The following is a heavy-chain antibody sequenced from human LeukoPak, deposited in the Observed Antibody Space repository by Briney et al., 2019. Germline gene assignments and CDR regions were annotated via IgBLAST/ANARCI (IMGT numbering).Heavy chain of an antibody. Sequence: GGSLRLSCAASGFTFSSHSMNWVRQAPGKGLEWVAVISYDGSNKYYADSVKGRFTISRDNSKNTLYLQMNSLRAEDTAVYYCAKDLVVGIAAAGTRYGMDVWGQGTTVTVSS. D-gene: IGHD6-13*01. J-gene: IGHJ6*02. CDR1: GFTFSSHS. CDR3: AKDLVVGIAAAGTRYGMDV. CDR2: ISYDGSNK. V-gene: IGHV3-30*18.